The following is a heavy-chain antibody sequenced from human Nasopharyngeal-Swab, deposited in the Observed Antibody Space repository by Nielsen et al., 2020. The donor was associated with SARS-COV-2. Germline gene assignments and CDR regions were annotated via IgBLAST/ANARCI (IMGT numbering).Heavy chain of an antibody. V-gene: IGHV3-21*01. Sequence: GGSLRLSCTASGFAFHSYSMNWVRQAPGKGLEWVSSITSSSTFLYYADSVKGRFTLSRDNAKGSLYLQMNSLRAEDTAVYYCARDQYYDSSGYYYYGMDVWGQGTAVTVSS. D-gene: IGHD3-22*01. J-gene: IGHJ6*02. CDR3: ARDQYYDSSGYYYYGMDV. CDR2: ITSSSTFL. CDR1: GFAFHSYS.